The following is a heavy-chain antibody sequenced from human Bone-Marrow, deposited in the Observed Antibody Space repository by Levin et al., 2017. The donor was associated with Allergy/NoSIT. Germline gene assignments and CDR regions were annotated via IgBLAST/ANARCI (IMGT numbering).Heavy chain of an antibody. Sequence: GGSLRLSCAASGFTFSSYEMNWVRQAPGKGLEWVSYISSSGSTIYYADSVKGRFTISRDNAKNSLYLQMNSLRAEDTAVYYCARGVTIFGVVIILEYYFDYWGQGTLVTVSS. D-gene: IGHD3-3*01. CDR2: ISSSGSTI. CDR3: ARGVTIFGVVIILEYYFDY. V-gene: IGHV3-48*03. J-gene: IGHJ4*02. CDR1: GFTFSSYE.